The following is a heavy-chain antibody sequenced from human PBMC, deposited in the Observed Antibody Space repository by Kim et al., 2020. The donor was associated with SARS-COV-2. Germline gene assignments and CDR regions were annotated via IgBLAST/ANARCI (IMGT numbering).Heavy chain of an antibody. CDR2: ISSNGGST. CDR3: VKFEGAPEMATIHPQEKDYYGMDV. J-gene: IGHJ6*02. D-gene: IGHD5-12*01. Sequence: GGSLRLSCSASGFTFSSYAMHWVRQAPGKGLEYVSAISSNGGSTYYADSVKGRFTISRDNSKNTLYLQMSSLRAEDTAVYYCVKFEGAPEMATIHPQEKDYYGMDVWGQGTTVTVSS. V-gene: IGHV3-64D*06. CDR1: GFTFSSYA.